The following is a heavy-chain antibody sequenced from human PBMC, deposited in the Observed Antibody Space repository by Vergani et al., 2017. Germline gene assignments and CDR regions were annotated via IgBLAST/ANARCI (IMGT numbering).Heavy chain of an antibody. CDR1: GFTFSTYA. V-gene: IGHV3-23*01. D-gene: IGHD1-26*01. J-gene: IGHJ6*03. CDR2: LTGGGGST. Sequence: EVQLLESGGSLKQPGGSVRLSCAASGFTFSTYAMHWVRQAPGKGLEWVSALTGGGGSTYYADSFKGRFIISRDTSRDTLYLQMNSLRAEDTAVYYCAKGNDLYSGSYWGNYMDVWGKGTTVTVSS. CDR3: AKGNDLYSGSYWGNYMDV.